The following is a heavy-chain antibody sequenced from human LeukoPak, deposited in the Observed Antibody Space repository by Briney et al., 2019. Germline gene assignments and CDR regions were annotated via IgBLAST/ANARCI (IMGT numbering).Heavy chain of an antibody. V-gene: IGHV3-48*02. Sequence: GGSLRLSCEVSGFTFSSHSMNWVRQAAGKGLEWVSYISSGSGTIYYADSVKGRFTIARDDAKNSLYLQMSSLRDEDTAVYYCAREAIKDYWGQGTLVTVSS. CDR2: ISSGSGTI. CDR1: GFTFSSHS. J-gene: IGHJ4*02. CDR3: AREAIKDY.